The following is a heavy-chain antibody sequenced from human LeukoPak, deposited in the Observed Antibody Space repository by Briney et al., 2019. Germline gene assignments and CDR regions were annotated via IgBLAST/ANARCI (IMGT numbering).Heavy chain of an antibody. CDR1: GVSISSYY. CDR2: IYYSGST. CDR3: ARHDYYYYGMDV. V-gene: IGHV4-59*08. J-gene: IGHJ6*02. Sequence: SETLSLTCTVSGVSISSYYWSWIRQPPGKGLEWIGYIYYSGSTNYNPSLKSRVTISVDTSKNQFSLKLSSVTAADTAVYYCARHDYYYYGMDVWGQGTTVTVSS.